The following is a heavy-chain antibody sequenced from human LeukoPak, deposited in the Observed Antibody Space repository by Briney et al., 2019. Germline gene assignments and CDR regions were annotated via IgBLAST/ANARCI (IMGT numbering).Heavy chain of an antibody. V-gene: IGHV4-59*12. D-gene: IGHD4-17*01. Sequence: PSETLSLTCTVSGGSINSFYWSWFRQPPGKGLEWIGYIYYSGSTNYNPSLKSRVTISVDTSKNQFSLKLSSVTAADTAVYYCAREGDGDYYYYYYMDVWGKGTTVTISS. J-gene: IGHJ6*03. CDR2: IYYSGST. CDR1: GGSINSFY. CDR3: AREGDGDYYYYYYMDV.